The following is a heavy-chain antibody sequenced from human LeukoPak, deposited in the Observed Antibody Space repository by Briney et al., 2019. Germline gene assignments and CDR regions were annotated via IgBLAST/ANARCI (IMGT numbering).Heavy chain of an antibody. Sequence: NPSETLSLTCAVSGGSISSSNWWSWVRQPPGKGLEWIGEIYHSGSTNYNPSLKSRVTISVDTSKNQFSLKLSSVTAADTAVYYCARHPPTRTARMYYYDSSGYYPRGAFDIWGQGTMVTVSS. CDR2: IYHSGST. CDR1: GGSISSSNW. J-gene: IGHJ3*02. V-gene: IGHV4-4*02. CDR3: ARHPPTRTARMYYYDSSGYYPRGAFDI. D-gene: IGHD3-22*01.